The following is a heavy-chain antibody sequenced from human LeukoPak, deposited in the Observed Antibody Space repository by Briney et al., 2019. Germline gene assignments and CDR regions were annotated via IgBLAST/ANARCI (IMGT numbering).Heavy chain of an antibody. CDR3: ARVQGDYYYGKDD. Sequence: ASVKFSCKSPGDTFNTDYMHGVRQAPGQGLEWMGIINPSGGSTSYAQKFQGRVTMTRDTSTSTVYMELSSLRSEDTAVYYCARVQGDYYYGKDDSGPGTTVTVSS. V-gene: IGHV1-46*02. J-gene: IGHJ6*02. CDR2: INPSGGST. CDR1: GDTFNTDY.